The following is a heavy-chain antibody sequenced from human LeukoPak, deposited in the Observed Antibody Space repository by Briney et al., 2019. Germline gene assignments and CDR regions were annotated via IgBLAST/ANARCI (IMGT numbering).Heavy chain of an antibody. V-gene: IGHV4-4*07. D-gene: IGHD2-2*01. CDR1: GGSISSYY. Sequence: SETLSLTCTVSGGSISSYYWSWIRQPAGKGLEWIGRIYTSGSTNYNPSLKSRVTMSVDTSKNQFSLKLSSMTAADTAVYYCARVEELVVVVPAAPGGAFDIWGQGKMVTVSS. J-gene: IGHJ3*02. CDR3: ARVEELVVVVPAAPGGAFDI. CDR2: IYTSGST.